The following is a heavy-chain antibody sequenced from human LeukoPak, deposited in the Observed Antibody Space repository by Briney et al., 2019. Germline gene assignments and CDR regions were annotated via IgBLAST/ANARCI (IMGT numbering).Heavy chain of an antibody. D-gene: IGHD5-18*01. CDR3: ARQDTAMVLDAFDI. CDR1: GDNFNNYW. CDR2: IYLDDSET. J-gene: IGHJ3*02. Sequence: GESLKISCKGFGDNFNNYWIVWVRQMPGKGLEWMGVIYLDDSETKYSPSFQGQVTISADKSIVTAYLQWSSLKASDTAMYYCARQDTAMVLDAFDIWGQGTMVTVSS. V-gene: IGHV5-51*01.